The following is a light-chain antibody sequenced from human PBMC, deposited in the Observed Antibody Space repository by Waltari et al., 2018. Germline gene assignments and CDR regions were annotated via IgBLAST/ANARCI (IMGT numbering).Light chain of an antibody. CDR2: RND. CDR1: SSNLGNNV. J-gene: IGLJ3*02. V-gene: IGLV1-44*01. CDR3: ASWDDSLNGHWV. Sequence: QSVLTQPPSASGTPGQRVTISCSGTSSNLGNNVVNCYQQVPVTAPKPLIYRNDLRPSGVPDRFSASKSDTSASLAISGLQSEDEAEYYCASWDDSLNGHWVFGGGTKVTVL.